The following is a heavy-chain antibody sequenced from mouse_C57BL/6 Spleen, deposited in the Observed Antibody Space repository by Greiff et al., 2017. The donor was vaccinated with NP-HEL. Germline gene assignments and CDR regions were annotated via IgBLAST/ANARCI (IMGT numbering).Heavy chain of an antibody. CDR3: ARWGGFITTVVAPFDY. D-gene: IGHD1-1*01. Sequence: VQLKQPGAELVKPGASVKMSCKASGYTFTSYWITWVKQRPGQGLEWIGDIYPGSGSTNYNEKFKSKATLTVDTSSSTAYMQLSSLTSEDSAVYCCARWGGFITTVVAPFDYWGQGTTLTVSS. CDR2: IYPGSGST. V-gene: IGHV1-55*01. J-gene: IGHJ2*01. CDR1: GYTFTSYW.